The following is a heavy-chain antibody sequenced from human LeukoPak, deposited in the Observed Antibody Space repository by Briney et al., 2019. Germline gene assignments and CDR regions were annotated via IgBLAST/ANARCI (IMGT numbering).Heavy chain of an antibody. J-gene: IGHJ4*02. V-gene: IGHV3-74*01. Sequence: WWSLRLSCAAYGFTFSSYWMNWVRQAPGKRLVWVCRINSDGSSTSYADSVKGRFTISRDNAKNTLYLQMNSLRAEDTAVYYCRLGYCSGGSCSTLGSDYWGQGTLVTVSS. D-gene: IGHD2-15*01. CDR1: GFTFSSYW. CDR2: INSDGSST. CDR3: RLGYCSGGSCSTLGSDY.